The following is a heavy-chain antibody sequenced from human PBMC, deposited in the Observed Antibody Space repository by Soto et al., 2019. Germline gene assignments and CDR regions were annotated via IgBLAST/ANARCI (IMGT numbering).Heavy chain of an antibody. CDR1: GVSISSFY. CDR3: ALVAARRSSGMDV. CDR2: IHSSGNT. J-gene: IGHJ6*02. Sequence: SETLSLTCTVSGVSISSFYWSWIWQPAGKGLEWIGRIHSSGNTNQNPSLKSRVTMSVDTSNNQFSLKVSSVTAADTAVYYCALVAARRSSGMDVWGQGTTVTVSS. V-gene: IGHV4-4*07. D-gene: IGHD6-6*01.